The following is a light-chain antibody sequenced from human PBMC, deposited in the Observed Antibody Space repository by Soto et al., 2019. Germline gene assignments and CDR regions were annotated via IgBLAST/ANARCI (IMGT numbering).Light chain of an antibody. CDR3: QQYNKWPLFT. V-gene: IGKV3-15*01. CDR1: QTVGTN. Sequence: EVVLTQSPATLSVSPGERATLSCRANQTVGTNLAWYQQRPGQAPRLLIYGASTRATGIPARFSGSGSGSEFTLTISSLQSDDFAVYYCQQYNKWPLFTFGPGTRVDNK. J-gene: IGKJ3*01. CDR2: GAS.